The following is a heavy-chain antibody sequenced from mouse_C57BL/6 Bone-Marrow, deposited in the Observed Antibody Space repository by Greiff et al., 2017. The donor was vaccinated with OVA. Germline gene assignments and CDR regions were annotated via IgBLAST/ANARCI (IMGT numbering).Heavy chain of an antibody. CDR3: ARNYGSSYWYFDV. CDR1: GYSFTGYY. D-gene: IGHD1-1*01. Sequence: VQLKQSGPELVKPGASVKISCKASGYSFTGYYMNWVKQSPEKSLEWIGEINPSTGGTTYNQKFKAKATLTVDKSSSTAYMQLSSLTSEDSAVYYCARNYGSSYWYFDVWGTGTTVTVSS. J-gene: IGHJ1*03. CDR2: INPSTGGT. V-gene: IGHV1-42*01.